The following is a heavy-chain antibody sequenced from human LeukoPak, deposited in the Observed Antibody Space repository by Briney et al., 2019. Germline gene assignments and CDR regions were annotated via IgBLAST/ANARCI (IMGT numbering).Heavy chain of an antibody. Sequence: ASVKVSCKASGYTFTGYYMHGVRQAPGQGLEWMGWINPNSGGTNYAQKFQGRVTMPRDTSISTAYMELSRLRSDDTAVYYCARDGVGIVVVPAEDWFDPWGQGTLVTVSS. CDR2: INPNSGGT. CDR3: ARDGVGIVVVPAEDWFDP. CDR1: GYTFTGYY. D-gene: IGHD2-2*01. J-gene: IGHJ5*02. V-gene: IGHV1-2*02.